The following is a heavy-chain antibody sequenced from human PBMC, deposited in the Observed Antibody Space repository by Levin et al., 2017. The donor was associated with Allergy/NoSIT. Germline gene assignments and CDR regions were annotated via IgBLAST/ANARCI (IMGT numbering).Heavy chain of an antibody. D-gene: IGHD6-13*01. V-gene: IGHV1-46*01. Sequence: ASVKVSCKASGYTFTSYYMHWVRQAPGQGLEWMGIINPSGGSTSYAQKFQGRVTMTRDTSTSTVYMELSSLRSEDTAVYYCARDRKAAAGSPTYYDYYGMDVWGQGTTVTVSS. CDR3: ARDRKAAAGSPTYYDYYGMDV. CDR1: GYTFTSYY. CDR2: INPSGGST. J-gene: IGHJ6*02.